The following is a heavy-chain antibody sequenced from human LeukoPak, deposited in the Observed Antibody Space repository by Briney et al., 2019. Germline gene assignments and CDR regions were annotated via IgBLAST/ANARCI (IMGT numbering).Heavy chain of an antibody. V-gene: IGHV4-4*07. D-gene: IGHD6-19*01. CDR1: GGSISSYY. CDR3: ARHRYLAIAVAGSYYFDY. CDR2: IYTSGST. Sequence: SETLSLTCTVSGGSISSYYWSWIRQPAGKGLEWIGRIYTSGSTNYNPPLKSRVTMSVDTSKNQFSLKLSSVTAADTAVYYCARHRYLAIAVAGSYYFDYWGQGTLVTVSS. J-gene: IGHJ4*02.